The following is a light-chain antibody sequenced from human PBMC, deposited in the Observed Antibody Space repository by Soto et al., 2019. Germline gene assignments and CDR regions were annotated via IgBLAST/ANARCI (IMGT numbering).Light chain of an antibody. CDR1: RSISSF. V-gene: IGKV3-11*01. CDR2: DTF. J-gene: IGKJ4*01. CDR3: QQRANWPPLT. Sequence: EIVLTQSPATLSLSPGERVTLSCRASRSISSFLAWYQQKPGQAPRLLIYDTFNRATGIPARFSGSGSGTDFTLTISGLEPEDFAVYYCQQRANWPPLTFGGGTKVEI.